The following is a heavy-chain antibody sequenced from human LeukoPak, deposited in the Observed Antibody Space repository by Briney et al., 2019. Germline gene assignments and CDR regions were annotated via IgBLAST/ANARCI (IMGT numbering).Heavy chain of an antibody. J-gene: IGHJ4*02. CDR3: AKQGYGSGSYYYDY. CDR2: IREDGGST. Sequence: GGSLRLSCAASGFTFDDYAMHWVRQAPGKGLEWVSLIREDGGSTYYADSVKGRFTISRDNSKNSLYLQMNSLRTEDTALYYCAKQGYGSGSYYYDYWGQGTLVTVSS. D-gene: IGHD3-10*01. V-gene: IGHV3-43*02. CDR1: GFTFDDYA.